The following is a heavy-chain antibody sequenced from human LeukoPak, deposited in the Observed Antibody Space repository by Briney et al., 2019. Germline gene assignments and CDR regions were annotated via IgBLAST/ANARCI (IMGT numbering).Heavy chain of an antibody. CDR3: ARGGNPLFDY. J-gene: IGHJ4*02. D-gene: IGHD4-23*01. Sequence: PSETLSLTCTVSGVSISDSYYYCGWIRQSPGKGLEWIGSIYYSGSTDYNPSLRGRVAISVDTSENQFSLSLTSMTAADTAVYYCARGGNPLFDYWGQGTLVTVSS. CDR1: GVSISDSYYY. CDR2: IYYSGST. V-gene: IGHV4-39*01.